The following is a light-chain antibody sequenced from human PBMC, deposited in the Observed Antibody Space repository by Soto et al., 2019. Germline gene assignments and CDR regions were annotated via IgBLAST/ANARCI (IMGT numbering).Light chain of an antibody. CDR2: LGS. V-gene: IGKV2-28*01. CDR1: QSLLHRNGFNY. J-gene: IGKJ1*01. Sequence: DIVMTQSPLSLPVTPGEPASISCRSSQSLLHRNGFNYLEWYLQRPGQSPQLLIDLGSDRASGVHDRFSGSGSGTDFTLTISRVEAEDVGVYYCMQSLQTPWTFGQGTKVEI. CDR3: MQSLQTPWT.